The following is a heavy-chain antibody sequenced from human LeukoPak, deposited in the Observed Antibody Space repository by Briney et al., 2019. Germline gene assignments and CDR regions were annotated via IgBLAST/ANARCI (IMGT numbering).Heavy chain of an antibody. D-gene: IGHD6-19*01. CDR1: GGSFSDFY. Sequence: PSETLSLTCAVSGGSFSDFYWNWIRQPPGKGLEWVGEINDSGTTNYNPSLKSRVTIAVDTSKNQFSLRLSSVSAADTAVYYCARMYAVAGILSPYCFDYGGQGPLVTVSS. CDR3: ARMYAVAGILSPYCFDY. V-gene: IGHV4-34*01. CDR2: INDSGTT. J-gene: IGHJ4*02.